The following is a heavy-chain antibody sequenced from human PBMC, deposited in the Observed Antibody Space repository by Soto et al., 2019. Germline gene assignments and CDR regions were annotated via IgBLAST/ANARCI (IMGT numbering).Heavy chain of an antibody. CDR1: GFTFDDYG. CDR2: INSDGSDT. Sequence: GGSLRLSCAASGFTFDDYGMSWVRQGPGKGLVWVSRINSDGSDTSYADSAKGRFTISRDNAKNTLYLQMNSLRAEDTAVYYCASSYGYTYGSYWGQGTLVTVSS. D-gene: IGHD5-18*01. V-gene: IGHV3-74*01. J-gene: IGHJ4*02. CDR3: ASSYGYTYGSY.